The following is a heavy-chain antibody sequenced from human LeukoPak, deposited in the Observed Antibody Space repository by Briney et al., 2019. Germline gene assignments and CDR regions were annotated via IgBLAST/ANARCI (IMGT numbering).Heavy chain of an antibody. V-gene: IGHV1-8*01. J-gene: IGHJ6*03. CDR1: GYTFTSYD. Sequence: ASVKVSCKASGYTFTSYDIHWVRQATGQGLEWMGRMNPNNGNTGDAQKFQGRVTMTRDPSISTAYMELSSLRSEDTGVYFCARALAGTAELDVWGKGTTITVSS. CDR2: MNPNNGNT. D-gene: IGHD1-1*01. CDR3: ARALAGTAELDV.